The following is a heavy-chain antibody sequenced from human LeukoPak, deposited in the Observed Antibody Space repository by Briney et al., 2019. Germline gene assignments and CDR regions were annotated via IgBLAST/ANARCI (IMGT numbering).Heavy chain of an antibody. CDR2: IKQDGSEK. CDR3: ARDGIAAAVAVNSS. V-gene: IGHV3-7*01. D-gene: IGHD6-13*01. J-gene: IGHJ4*02. CDR1: GFTFSSYW. Sequence: GGSLRLSCAASGFTFSSYWMSWVRQAPGKGLEWVANIKQDGSEKYYVDSVKGRFTISRDNAKNSLYLQMNSLRAEDTAVYYCARDGIAAAVAVNSSWGQGILVTVSS.